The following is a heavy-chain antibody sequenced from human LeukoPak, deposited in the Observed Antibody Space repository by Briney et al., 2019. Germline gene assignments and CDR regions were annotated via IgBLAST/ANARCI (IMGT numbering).Heavy chain of an antibody. CDR1: GGSISSYY. J-gene: IGHJ6*02. D-gene: IGHD3-16*02. Sequence: SETLSVTCTVSGGSISSYYWSWIRQPQGKGLEWIGYIYYSGSTNYNPSLKSRVTISVDTSKNQFSLKLSSVTAADTAVYYCARDLSAYYGMDVWGQGTTVTVSS. CDR3: ARDLSAYYGMDV. CDR2: IYYSGST. V-gene: IGHV4-59*01.